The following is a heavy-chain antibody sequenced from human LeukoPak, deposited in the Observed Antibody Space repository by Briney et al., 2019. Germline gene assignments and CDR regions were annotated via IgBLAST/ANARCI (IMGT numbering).Heavy chain of an antibody. D-gene: IGHD3-22*01. J-gene: IGHJ5*02. CDR3: ARDHTGPITMIPEERRRWFDP. CDR2: IYYSGST. CDR1: GGSISSSSYY. Sequence: SETLSLTCTVSGGSISSSSYYWGWIRQPPGKGLEWIGSIYYSGSTYYNPSLKSRVTISVDTSKNQFSLKLSSVTAADTAVYYCARDHTGPITMIPEERRRWFDPWGQGTLVTVSS. V-gene: IGHV4-39*07.